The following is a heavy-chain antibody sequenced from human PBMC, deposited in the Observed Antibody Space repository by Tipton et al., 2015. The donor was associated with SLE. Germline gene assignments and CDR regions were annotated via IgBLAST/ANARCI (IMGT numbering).Heavy chain of an antibody. CDR1: GGSISSGSYY. D-gene: IGHD3-3*01. CDR2: IYTSGST. V-gene: IGHV4-61*09. CDR3: ARDRRITIFGVVSDAFDI. Sequence: TLSLTCTVSGGSISSGSYYWSWIRQPAGKRLEWIGYIYTSGSTNYNPSLKSRVTISVDTSKNQFSLKLSSVTAADTAVYYCARDRRITIFGVVSDAFDIWGQGTMVTVSS. J-gene: IGHJ3*02.